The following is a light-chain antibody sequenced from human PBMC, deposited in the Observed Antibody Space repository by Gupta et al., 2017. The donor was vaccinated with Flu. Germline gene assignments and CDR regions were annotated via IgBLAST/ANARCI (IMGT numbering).Light chain of an antibody. CDR1: GDTGGF. V-gene: IGKV1-5*01. CDR2: QAS. J-gene: IGKJ2*01. CDR3: QQDNQPYT. Sequence: DIRMTQSPSTLSASVGDRVTMNWRASGDTGGFVSWFQQPPGRAPTVLIFQASNFRRGVPSIFSGTTSGTDYNLTITRLQPDDFATYCCQQDNQPYTFGQGTRLE.